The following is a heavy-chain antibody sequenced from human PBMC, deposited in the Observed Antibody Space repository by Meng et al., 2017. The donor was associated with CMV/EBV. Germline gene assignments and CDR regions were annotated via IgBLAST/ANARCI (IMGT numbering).Heavy chain of an antibody. V-gene: IGHV1-46*01. CDR1: GYTVTSYY. CDR3: ARAGDGDAHFDY. CDR2: INPSGGST. J-gene: IGHJ4*02. D-gene: IGHD4-17*01. Sequence: ASVKVSCKASGYTVTSYYMHWVRQAPGQGLEWMGIINPSGGSTSYAQKFQGRVTMTRDTSTSTVYMELSSLRSEDTAVYYRARAGDGDAHFDYWGQGTLVTVSS.